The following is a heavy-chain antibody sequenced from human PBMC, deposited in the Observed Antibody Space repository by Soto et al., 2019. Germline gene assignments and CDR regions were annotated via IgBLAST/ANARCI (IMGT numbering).Heavy chain of an antibody. D-gene: IGHD3-3*01. CDR3: ARTPLAMDFWSGYYQRGYYYGMDV. V-gene: IGHV1-46*01. CDR1: GYTFTSYY. Sequence: GASVKVSCKASGYTFTSYYMHWVRQAPGQGLEWMGIINPSGGSTSYAQKFQGRVTMTRDTSTSTVYMELSSLRSEDTAVYYCARTPLAMDFWSGYYQRGYYYGMDVWGQGTTVTVSS. J-gene: IGHJ6*02. CDR2: INPSGGST.